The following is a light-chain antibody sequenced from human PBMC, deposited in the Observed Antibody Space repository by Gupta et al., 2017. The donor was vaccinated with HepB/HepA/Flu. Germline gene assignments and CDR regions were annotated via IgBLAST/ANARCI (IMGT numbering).Light chain of an antibody. CDR2: DVS. CDR1: SSDVGGYNY. Sequence: QSALTQPASVSGSPGQSITIPCTGTSSDVGGYNYVSWYQQHPGKVPKLMIYDVSNRPSGVSNRFSGSKSGNTASLTLSGLQAEDEADYYCSSYTTTTTVVFGGGTKLTVL. V-gene: IGLV2-14*03. CDR3: SSYTTTTTVV. J-gene: IGLJ2*01.